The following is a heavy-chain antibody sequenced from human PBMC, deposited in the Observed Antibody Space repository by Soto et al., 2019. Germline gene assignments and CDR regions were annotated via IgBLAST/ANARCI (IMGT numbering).Heavy chain of an antibody. CDR2: IYYTGDT. D-gene: IGHD1-26*01. Sequence: PSETLSLTCTVSGDSISTYYWHWIRLPPGKGLEWIGYIYYTGDTNYHPSLKSRVTISLDPSKNQFSLKLSSVTAADTAVYYCARDPSGHPPLYRFDPWGQGTLVTVS. CDR1: GDSISTYY. V-gene: IGHV4-59*01. J-gene: IGHJ5*02. CDR3: ARDPSGHPPLYRFDP.